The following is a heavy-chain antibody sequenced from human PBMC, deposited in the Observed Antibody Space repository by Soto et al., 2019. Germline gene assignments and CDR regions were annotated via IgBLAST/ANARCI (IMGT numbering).Heavy chain of an antibody. Sequence: SVKVSCKASGGTFSSYAISWVRQAPGQGLEWMGGIIPIFGTANYAQKFQGRVTITADESTSTAYMELSSLRSEDTAVYYCTVLGIYRYYYDSSGYYYDYWGQGTLVTVSA. CDR1: GGTFSSYA. J-gene: IGHJ4*02. CDR2: IIPIFGTA. D-gene: IGHD3-22*01. V-gene: IGHV1-69*13. CDR3: TVLGIYRYYYDSSGYYYDY.